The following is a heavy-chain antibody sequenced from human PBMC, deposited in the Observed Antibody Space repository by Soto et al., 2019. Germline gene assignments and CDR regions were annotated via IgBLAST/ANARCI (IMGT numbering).Heavy chain of an antibody. D-gene: IGHD3-22*01. CDR3: ARRFVTMIVVAYQDAFDI. V-gene: IGHV1-69*13. CDR2: ISPIFGTA. CDR1: VWTFSSYA. J-gene: IGHJ3*02. Sequence: SVKVSCKGCVWTFSSYASSWVRQAPGRGLEWMGGISPIFGTANYAQKFQGRVTITADESTSTAYMELSSMRSEDTAVYYCARRFVTMIVVAYQDAFDIWGQGTMVTVSS.